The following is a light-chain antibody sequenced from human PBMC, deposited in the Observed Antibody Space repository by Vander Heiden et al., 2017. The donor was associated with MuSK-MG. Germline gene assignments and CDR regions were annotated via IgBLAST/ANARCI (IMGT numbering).Light chain of an antibody. J-gene: IGLJ1*01. CDR1: NIGSKS. CDR2: YDS. V-gene: IGLV3-21*04. Sequence: SYVLTQPPSVSVAPGKTARITCGGNNIGSKSVHGYQQKPGQAPVLVIYYDSDRPSGIPERFSGSNSGNTATLTISRVEAGDEADYYCQVWDSSSDLGVFGTGTKVTVL. CDR3: QVWDSSSDLGV.